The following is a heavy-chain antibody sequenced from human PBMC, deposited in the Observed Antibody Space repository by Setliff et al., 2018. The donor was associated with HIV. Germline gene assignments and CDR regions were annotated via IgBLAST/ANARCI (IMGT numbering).Heavy chain of an antibody. CDR1: GASISSYY. D-gene: IGHD3-22*01. J-gene: IGHJ3*02. V-gene: IGHV4-59*08. CDR2: IRYTGNT. Sequence: KTSETLSLTCTVSGASISSYYWSWIRRPPGKGLEWIGFIRYTGNTNYNPSLKSRVTMSTDTSKNQLSLKLNSVTAADTAVYYCARHWNYDTGLDPFDIWGQGTMVTVSS. CDR3: ARHWNYDTGLDPFDI.